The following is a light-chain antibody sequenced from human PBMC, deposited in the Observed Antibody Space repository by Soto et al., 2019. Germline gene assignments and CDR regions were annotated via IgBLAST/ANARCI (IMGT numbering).Light chain of an antibody. CDR3: HQYNNWPRT. J-gene: IGKJ5*01. CDR2: AAS. Sequence: EIVLTQSPGTLSLSPGERATLSCRASQSVSNTYLAWYQQKPGQAPRLLIYAASSRATGIPDRFSGSGSGTEFTLTISSLQSEDFAVYFCHQYNNWPRTFGQETRLEIK. V-gene: IGKV3D-15*01. CDR1: QSVSNTY.